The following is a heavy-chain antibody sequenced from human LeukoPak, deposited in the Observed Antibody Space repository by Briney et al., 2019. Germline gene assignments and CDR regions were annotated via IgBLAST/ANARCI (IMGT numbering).Heavy chain of an antibody. V-gene: IGHV1-2*02. J-gene: IGHJ4*02. CDR2: INPNSGGT. CDR1: GYTFTDYY. D-gene: IGHD4-23*01. CDR3: ASFNYGGVDY. Sequence: ASVKVSCKASGYTFTDYYMHWVRQAPGQGLEWMGWINPNSGGTSYAQKFQGRVTLTRDTSISTAYIKLSSLRFDDTAVYYCASFNYGGVDYWGQGTLVTVSS.